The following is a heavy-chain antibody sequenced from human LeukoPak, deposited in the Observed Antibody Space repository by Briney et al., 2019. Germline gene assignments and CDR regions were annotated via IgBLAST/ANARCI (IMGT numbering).Heavy chain of an antibody. CDR1: GYSFTRYG. Sequence: ASVKVSCKTSGYSFTRYGISWGRQAPGQGLECMGWISGYNGNTNDATNLQGRVTLTTDASTSTAYLDLRSLRSDDTAVYYCARALSDDFWSSYQDSWGQGTLVTVSS. CDR3: ARALSDDFWSSYQDS. V-gene: IGHV1-18*01. D-gene: IGHD3-3*01. CDR2: ISGYNGNT. J-gene: IGHJ4*02.